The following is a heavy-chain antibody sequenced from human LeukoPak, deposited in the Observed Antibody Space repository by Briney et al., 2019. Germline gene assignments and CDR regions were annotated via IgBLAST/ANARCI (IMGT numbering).Heavy chain of an antibody. CDR1: GFTLDDYT. Sequence: GGSLRLSCAASGFTLDDYTMHWVRQAPGKGLEWVSVVRGDGDGTYYADSVEGRFTISRDNSKNSLYPQMDSLRTEDTALYYCAKDFSRSWWYGMDVWGQGITVTVSS. J-gene: IGHJ6*02. V-gene: IGHV3-43*01. CDR2: VRGDGDGT. D-gene: IGHD6-13*01. CDR3: AKDFSRSWWYGMDV.